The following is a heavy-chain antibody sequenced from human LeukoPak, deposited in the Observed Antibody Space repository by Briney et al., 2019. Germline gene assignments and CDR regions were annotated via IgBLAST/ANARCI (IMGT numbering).Heavy chain of an antibody. Sequence: KASETLSLTCTVSGASITNSAYHWGWIRQPPGKGLEWIGRIYGSGSTDYNPSLKSRVTMSIDTSKNQFSLKLSSVTAADTAVYYCARSGYYYFGWFDLWGQGTLVTVSS. D-gene: IGHD3-22*01. CDR3: ARSGYYYFGWFDL. CDR2: IYGSGST. CDR1: GASITNSAYH. V-gene: IGHV4-39*07. J-gene: IGHJ5*02.